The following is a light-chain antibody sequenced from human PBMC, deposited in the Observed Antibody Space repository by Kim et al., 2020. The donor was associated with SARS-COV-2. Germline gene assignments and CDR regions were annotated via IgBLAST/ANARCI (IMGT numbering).Light chain of an antibody. CDR2: DVS. CDR1: SSDVGGYNY. Sequence: QSALTQPASVSGSPGQSITISCTGTSSDVGGYNYVSWYQHHPGKAPKLMIYDVSKRPSGGSNRFSGSKSGNTASLTISGLQAEDEADYYCSSYTSSSTWVFGGGTQLTVL. CDR3: SSYTSSSTWV. V-gene: IGLV2-14*03. J-gene: IGLJ3*02.